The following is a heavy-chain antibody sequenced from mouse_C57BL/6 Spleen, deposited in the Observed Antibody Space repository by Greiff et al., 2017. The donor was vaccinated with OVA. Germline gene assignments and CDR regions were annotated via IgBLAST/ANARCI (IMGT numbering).Heavy chain of an antibody. CDR1: GYTFTSYW. Sequence: QVQLKQPGTELVKPGASVKLSCKASGYTFTSYWMHWVKQRPGQGLEWIGNINPSNGGTNYNEKFKSKATLTVDKSSSTAYMQLSSLTSEDSAVYYCAKEGTFITTVVAPRYFDVWGTGTTVTVSS. V-gene: IGHV1-53*01. CDR3: AKEGTFITTVVAPRYFDV. J-gene: IGHJ1*03. CDR2: INPSNGGT. D-gene: IGHD1-1*01.